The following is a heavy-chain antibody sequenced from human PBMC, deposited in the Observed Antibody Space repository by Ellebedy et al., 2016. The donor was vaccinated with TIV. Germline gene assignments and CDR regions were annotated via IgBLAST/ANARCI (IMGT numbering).Heavy chain of an antibody. V-gene: IGHV3-30-3*01. D-gene: IGHD3-10*01. Sequence: GESLKISXAASGFTFSSYAMHWVRQAPGKGLEWVAVISYDGSNKYYADSVKGRFTISRDNSKNTLYLQMNSLRAEDTAVYYCARDGYGSDYYYYGMDVWGQGTTVTVSS. CDR2: ISYDGSNK. CDR1: GFTFSSYA. CDR3: ARDGYGSDYYYYGMDV. J-gene: IGHJ6*02.